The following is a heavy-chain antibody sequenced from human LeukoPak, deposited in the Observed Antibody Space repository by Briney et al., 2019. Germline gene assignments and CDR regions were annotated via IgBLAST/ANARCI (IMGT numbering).Heavy chain of an antibody. V-gene: IGHV3-30*18. D-gene: IGHD3-22*01. J-gene: IGHJ4*02. CDR3: AKDDYYDTSGYRD. Sequence: GGSLRLSCAASGFTFSSYGMHWVRQAPGKGLEWVAVISYDVGKKYYADSVKGRFTISRDNSKNTLYLQMNSLRAEDTAVYYCAKDDYYDTSGYRDWGQGSLVTVSS. CDR2: ISYDVGKK. CDR1: GFTFSSYG.